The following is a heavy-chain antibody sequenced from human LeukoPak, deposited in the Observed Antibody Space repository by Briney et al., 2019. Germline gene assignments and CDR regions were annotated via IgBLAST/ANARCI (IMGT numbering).Heavy chain of an antibody. Sequence: SETLSLTCTVSGGSISNNYWSWIRQPPGKGLEWIGYIYYTGTTNYNPSLKSRVTISVDTSKNHFSLKLYSVTAADTAVYYCARGYYYDSSGSFDYWGQGTLVTVSS. V-gene: IGHV4-59*12. D-gene: IGHD3-22*01. CDR2: IYYTGTT. CDR3: ARGYYYDSSGSFDY. CDR1: GGSISNNY. J-gene: IGHJ4*02.